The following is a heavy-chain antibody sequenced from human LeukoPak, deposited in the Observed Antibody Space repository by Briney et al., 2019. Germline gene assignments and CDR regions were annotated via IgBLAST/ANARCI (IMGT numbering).Heavy chain of an antibody. CDR2: FSCSCVST. CDR3: AIVSVDGIRNSAYY. D-gene: IGHD2-15*01. J-gene: IGHJ4*02. V-gene: IGHV3-23*01. Sequence: PGGSLRLSCAASGFTFSSYAMSGLRHAPGKGLEWVSRFSCSCVSTYHAVSVKGRFPISRDNPENTPSLQMNSLRAEEPGLYLCAIVSVDGIRNSAYYWGQGTLVTVSS. CDR1: GFTFSSYA.